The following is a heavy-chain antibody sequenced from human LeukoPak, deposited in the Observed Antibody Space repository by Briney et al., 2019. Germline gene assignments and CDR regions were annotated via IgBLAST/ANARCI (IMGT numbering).Heavy chain of an antibody. CDR2: IYYSEST. Sequence: SETLSLTCTVSGGSISSYYWSWIRQPPGKGLEWIGFIYYSESTKYNPSLKSRVIISVGTSKKQFSLKLTSVTAADTAVYYCARLKTVAGGHWYFDLWGRGTLVTVSS. CDR1: GGSISSYY. J-gene: IGHJ2*01. V-gene: IGHV4-59*01. CDR3: ARLKTVAGGHWYFDL. D-gene: IGHD6-19*01.